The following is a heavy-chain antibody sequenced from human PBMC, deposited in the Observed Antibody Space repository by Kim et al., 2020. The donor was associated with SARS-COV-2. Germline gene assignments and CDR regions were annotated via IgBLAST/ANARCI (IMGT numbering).Heavy chain of an antibody. CDR1: GGSVSSGSYY. J-gene: IGHJ3*02. CDR3: AREDYYDSSGIERDAFDI. Sequence: SETLSLTCTVSGGSVSSGSYYWSWIRQPPGKGLEWIGYIYYSGSTNYNPSLKSRVTISVDTSKNQFSLKLSSVTAADTAVYYCAREDYYDSSGIERDAFDIWGQGTMVTVSS. D-gene: IGHD3-22*01. CDR2: IYYSGST. V-gene: IGHV4-61*01.